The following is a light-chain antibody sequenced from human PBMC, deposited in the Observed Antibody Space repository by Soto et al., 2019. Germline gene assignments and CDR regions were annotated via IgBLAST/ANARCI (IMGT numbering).Light chain of an antibody. Sequence: QSALTQPASVSGSPGQSITISCTGTSGDIGSYNRVSWYQQHPGKAPKLIIYEVTDRPSGVSNRFSGSKSGNTASLTISGLQAEDEAEYYCSSSTNIKTRACVFGTGTKVTVL. V-gene: IGLV2-14*01. CDR1: SGDIGSYNR. CDR2: EVT. CDR3: SSSTNIKTRACV. J-gene: IGLJ1*01.